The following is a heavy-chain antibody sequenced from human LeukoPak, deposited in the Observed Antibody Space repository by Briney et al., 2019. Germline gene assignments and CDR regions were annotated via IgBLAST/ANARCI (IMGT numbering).Heavy chain of an antibody. CDR1: GFTFSSTW. J-gene: IGHJ4*02. V-gene: IGHV3-74*01. Sequence: PWGSLRLSCAASGFTFSSTWMHWVRQAPGKGLVWVSHIKGDGSGTNYADSVKGRFTISRDNAKNTVYLQMNSLRVEDTAVYYCAGDAGYSYATWGQGTLVTVSS. CDR3: AGDAGYSYAT. CDR2: IKGDGSGT. D-gene: IGHD5-18*01.